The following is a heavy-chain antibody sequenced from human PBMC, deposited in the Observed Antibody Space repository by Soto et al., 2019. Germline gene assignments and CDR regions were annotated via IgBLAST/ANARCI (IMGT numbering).Heavy chain of an antibody. V-gene: IGHV3-30*18. J-gene: IGHJ4*02. CDR2: ISYDGSNK. CDR1: GFTFSSYG. D-gene: IGHD3-22*01. Sequence: QVQLVESGGGVVQPGRSLRLSCAASGFTFSSYGMHWVRQAPGKGLEWVAVISYDGSNKYYADSVKGRFTISRDNSKNTLYLQMNSLRAEDTAVYYCAKESPYYYDSSGYYFWGQGTLVTVSS. CDR3: AKESPYYYDSSGYYF.